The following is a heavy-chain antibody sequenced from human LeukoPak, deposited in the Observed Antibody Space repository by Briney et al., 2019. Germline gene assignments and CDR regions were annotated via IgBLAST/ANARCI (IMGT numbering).Heavy chain of an antibody. J-gene: IGHJ4*02. CDR2: ISSSGSTI. V-gene: IGHV3-48*03. CDR3: AREETGGHYCDY. D-gene: IGHD2-8*02. CDR1: GFTFSSYE. Sequence: GGSLRLSCAASGFTFSSYEMNWVRQAPGKGLEWVPYISSSGSTIYYADSVKGRFTISRDNAKNSLYLQMNSLSAEDTAVYYCAREETGGHYCDYWGQGTLVTVSS.